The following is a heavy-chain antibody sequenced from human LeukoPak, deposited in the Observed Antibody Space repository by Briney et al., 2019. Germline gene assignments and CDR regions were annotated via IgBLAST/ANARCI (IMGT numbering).Heavy chain of an antibody. D-gene: IGHD3-10*01. J-gene: IGHJ4*02. CDR3: AKEIGGGTMVRGVIMARYYFDY. V-gene: IGHV3-30*18. Sequence: GGSLRLSCAASGFTFSSYGMHWVRQAPGKGLEWVAVISYDGSNKYYADSVKGRFTISRDNSKNTLYLQMNSLRAEDTAVYYCAKEIGGGTMVRGVIMARYYFDYWGQGTLVTVSS. CDR2: ISYDGSNK. CDR1: GFTFSSYG.